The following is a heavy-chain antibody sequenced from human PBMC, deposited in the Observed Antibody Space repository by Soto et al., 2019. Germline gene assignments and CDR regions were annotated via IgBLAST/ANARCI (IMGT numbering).Heavy chain of an antibody. D-gene: IGHD3-16*01. CDR2: ISTYNGNT. J-gene: IGHJ6*02. CDR1: GYTFTTYD. V-gene: IGHV1-18*01. CDR3: AMVDVYVTPSPQDV. Sequence: ASVKVSCKASGYTFTTYDISWVRQAPGQGLEWMGRISTYNGNTNYPQSLQGRLTLTTDTSTTTAYMELRSLRSNDTAIYYCAMVDVYVTPSPQDVWGQGTTVTVSS.